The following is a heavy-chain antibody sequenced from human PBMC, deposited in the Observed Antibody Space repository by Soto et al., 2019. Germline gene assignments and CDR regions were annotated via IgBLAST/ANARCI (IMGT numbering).Heavy chain of an antibody. D-gene: IGHD3-22*01. Sequence: PGGSLRLSCAASGFSFVNYAMNWVRQAPGKGLEWVSGLSGSGTSTYYADSVKGRFTISRDNANNSLYLQMNSLRAEDTATYYCVRDGLDYYDTERLYFDNWGQGTLVTV. CDR3: VRDGLDYYDTERLYFDN. CDR2: LSGSGTST. J-gene: IGHJ4*02. CDR1: GFSFVNYA. V-gene: IGHV3-23*01.